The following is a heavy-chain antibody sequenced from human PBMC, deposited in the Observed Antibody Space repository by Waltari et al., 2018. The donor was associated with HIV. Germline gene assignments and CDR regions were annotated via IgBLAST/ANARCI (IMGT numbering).Heavy chain of an antibody. CDR2: IDPKNGGT. D-gene: IGHD1-26*01. CDR1: GYSFHVHM. CDR3: ARDSALGGAVLNWFDS. J-gene: IGHJ5*01. V-gene: IGHV1-2*02. Sequence: QVHLVQSAAEVKKPGASMRVSCETSGYSFHVHMVHWLRQGPGQGLDWMGWIDPKNGGTKYAQTFMDRVTISRDSSTDTVFLDLTTLTVNDTAVYYCARDSALGGAVLNWFDSWGQGTLITVSS.